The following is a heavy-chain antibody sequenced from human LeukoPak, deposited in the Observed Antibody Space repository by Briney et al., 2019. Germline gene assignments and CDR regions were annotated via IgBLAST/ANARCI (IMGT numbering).Heavy chain of an antibody. CDR1: GYTFTGYY. Sequence: ASVKVSCKASGYTFTGYYMHWVRQAPGQGLEWMGWINPDSGGTNYAQKFQGRVTMTRDTSISTAYMELSRLRSDDTAVYYCASFSSGVPRRFDYWGQGTLVTVSS. J-gene: IGHJ4*02. D-gene: IGHD6-19*01. V-gene: IGHV1-2*02. CDR2: INPDSGGT. CDR3: ASFSSGVPRRFDY.